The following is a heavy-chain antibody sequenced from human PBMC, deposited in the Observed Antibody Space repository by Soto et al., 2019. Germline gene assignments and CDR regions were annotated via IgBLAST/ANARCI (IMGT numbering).Heavy chain of an antibody. CDR2: ISGSGGST. Sequence: PWGSLRLSCAASGFTFISYAMSFVRHSPVKWREWVSAISGSGGSTYYADSVRGRFTISRDNSKNTLYLQMNSLRAEDTAVYYCAKAIVVVTAKPYYYGMDVWGQGTTVTV. D-gene: IGHD2-21*02. CDR3: AKAIVVVTAKPYYYGMDV. J-gene: IGHJ6*02. V-gene: IGHV3-23*01. CDR1: GFTFISYA.